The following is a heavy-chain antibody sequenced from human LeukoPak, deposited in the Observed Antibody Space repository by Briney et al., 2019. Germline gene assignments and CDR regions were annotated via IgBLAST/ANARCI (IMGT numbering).Heavy chain of an antibody. J-gene: IGHJ4*02. V-gene: IGHV1-69*05. CDR1: GGTFSSYA. CDR3: AYYGSGRAFDY. D-gene: IGHD3-10*01. Sequence: SVKVSCKASGGTFSSYAISWVRQAPGQGLEWMGGIIPIFGTANYAQKFQGRVTITTDKSTSTAYMELSSLRSEDTAVYYCAYYGSGRAFDYWGQGTLVTVSS. CDR2: IIPIFGTA.